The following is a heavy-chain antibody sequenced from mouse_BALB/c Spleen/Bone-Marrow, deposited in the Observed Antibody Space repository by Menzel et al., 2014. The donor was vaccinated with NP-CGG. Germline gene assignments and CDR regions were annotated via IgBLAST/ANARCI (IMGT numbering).Heavy chain of an antibody. CDR3: ARGGISVDY. Sequence: VKLMESGAELVRPGSPVKISCKASGYAFSVYWMNWVKQRPGQGLEWIGQIYPGNGDTNYNGKFKGRATLTADKSSNTAYMQLSSLTSEDSAVYFCARGGISVDYWGQGTTLTVSS. V-gene: IGHV1-80*01. CDR1: GYAFSVYW. J-gene: IGHJ2*01. CDR2: IYPGNGDT.